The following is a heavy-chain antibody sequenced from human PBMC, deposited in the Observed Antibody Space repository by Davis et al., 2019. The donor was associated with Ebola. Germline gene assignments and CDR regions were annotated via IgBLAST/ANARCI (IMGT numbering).Heavy chain of an antibody. V-gene: IGHV3-9*01. J-gene: IGHJ6*04. CDR1: GRYISTYY. Sequence: LSLTCTVSGRYISTYYWSWVRQAPGKALEWVSGISWNSGSIDYADSVKGRFIISRDDYENTLYLQMNSLRVEDTAVYFCARDPSGGSGWSVGYYGMDVWGKGTTVTVSS. D-gene: IGHD6-19*01. CDR3: ARDPSGGSGWSVGYYGMDV. CDR2: ISWNSGSI.